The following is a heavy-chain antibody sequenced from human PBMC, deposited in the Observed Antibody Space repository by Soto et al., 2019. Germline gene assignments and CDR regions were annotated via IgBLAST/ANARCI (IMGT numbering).Heavy chain of an antibody. CDR1: GFTFSSYA. J-gene: IGHJ1*01. Sequence: EMQLLESGGGLVQPRGSLSLSCASSGFTFSSYAMSWVRQAPGKGLEWVSAISGSGDSTYYADSVKGRFTISRDSSKKTLYLQMNSLRLEDTAVYYCARDIDISGWGTFQHWGQGTLVTVSA. CDR3: ARDIDISGWGTFQH. D-gene: IGHD6-19*01. CDR2: ISGSGDST. V-gene: IGHV3-23*01.